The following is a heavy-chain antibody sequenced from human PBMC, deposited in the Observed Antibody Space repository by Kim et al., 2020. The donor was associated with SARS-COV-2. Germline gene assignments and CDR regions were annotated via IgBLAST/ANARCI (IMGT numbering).Heavy chain of an antibody. J-gene: IGHJ6*02. Sequence: SRVTISVDTSKNQFSRKLSSVTAADTAVYYCARDIVVPAAMRYYYYGMDVWGQGTTVTVSS. CDR3: ARDIVVPAAMRYYYYGMDV. V-gene: IGHV4-59*01. D-gene: IGHD2-2*01.